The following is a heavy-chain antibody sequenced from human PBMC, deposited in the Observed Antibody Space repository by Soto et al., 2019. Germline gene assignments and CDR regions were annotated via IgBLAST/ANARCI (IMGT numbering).Heavy chain of an antibody. V-gene: IGHV4-31*03. CDR3: ARRYGLSALDI. Sequence: SETLSLTCTVSGGSISSGGYYWSWIRQHPGKGLEWIGYIYYSGSTYYNPSLKSRVTISVDTSKNQFSLKLSSVTAADTAVYFCARRYGLSALDIWGQGTMVTVSS. J-gene: IGHJ3*02. CDR2: IYYSGST. D-gene: IGHD3-10*01. CDR1: GGSISSGGYY.